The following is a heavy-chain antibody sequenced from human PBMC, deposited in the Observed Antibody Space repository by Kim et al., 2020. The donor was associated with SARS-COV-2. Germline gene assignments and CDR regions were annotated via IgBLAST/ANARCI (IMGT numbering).Heavy chain of an antibody. V-gene: IGHV3-23*01. D-gene: IGHD2-15*01. CDR2: IPARSGNT. CDR1: GFSLSNYA. CDR3: VRDRCRGYYYGMDV. J-gene: IGHJ6*02. Sequence: GGSLRLSCVASGFSLSNYAMTWVRLAPGKGLEWVSSIPARSGNTFYSDSVKGRFTISRDNSKNTLYLQMVTLRAEDTALYYCVRDRCRGYYYGMDVWGQGTMVAVSS.